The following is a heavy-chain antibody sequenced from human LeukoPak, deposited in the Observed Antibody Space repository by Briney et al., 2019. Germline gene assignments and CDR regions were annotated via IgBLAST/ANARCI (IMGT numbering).Heavy chain of an antibody. Sequence: PSETLSLTCTVSGGSISHYYWSWIRQPPGKGLEWIAYIYYSGSSYYNPSLKSRVTISVDTSKNQFSLKLSSVTAADTAVYYCARGYYYGSGSYFRAIFDYWGQGTLVTVSS. J-gene: IGHJ4*02. CDR3: ARGYYYGSGSYFRAIFDY. CDR1: GGSISHYY. D-gene: IGHD3-10*01. CDR2: IYYSGSS. V-gene: IGHV4-59*12.